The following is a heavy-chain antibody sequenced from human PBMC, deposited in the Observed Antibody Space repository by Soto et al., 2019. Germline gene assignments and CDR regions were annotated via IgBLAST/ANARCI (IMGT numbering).Heavy chain of an antibody. D-gene: IGHD6-13*01. V-gene: IGHV3-30*18. CDR2: ISYDGSNK. CDR1: GFTFSSYG. J-gene: IGHJ4*02. Sequence: GGSLRLSCAASGFTFSSYGMHWVRQAPGKGLEWVAVISYDGSNKYYADSVKGRFTISRDNSKNTLYLQMNSLRAEDTAVYYCAKSGRSSWWGFDYWGQGTLVTVSS. CDR3: AKSGRSSWWGFDY.